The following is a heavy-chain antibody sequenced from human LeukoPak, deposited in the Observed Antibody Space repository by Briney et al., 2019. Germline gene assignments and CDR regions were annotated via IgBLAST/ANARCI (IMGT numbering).Heavy chain of an antibody. V-gene: IGHV3-33*01. J-gene: IGHJ4*02. D-gene: IGHD3-3*01. CDR3: ARDDLVLRFLP. CDR1: GFTFSSYG. Sequence: GGSLRLSCAASGFTFSSYGMHWVRQAPGKGLGWVAVIWYDGSNKYYADSVKGRFTISRDNSKNTLYLQMNSLRAEDTAVYYCARDDLVLRFLPGGQGTLVTVSS. CDR2: IWYDGSNK.